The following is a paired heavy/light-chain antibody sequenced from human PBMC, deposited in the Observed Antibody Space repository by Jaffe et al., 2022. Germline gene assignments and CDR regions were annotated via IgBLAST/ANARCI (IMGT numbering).Heavy chain of an antibody. Sequence: QLRLAQSENELKKPGSSMNLSCQASGGPFSRYAVSWVRQAPGQGLEWMGGIIPIFGTTNYAQKVQGRLTITADDSTSTAYMALTSLTSEDTAVYYCATGPLLTVFGSYTYYMDVWGKGTAVTVSS. D-gene: IGHD3-3*01. J-gene: IGHJ6*03. V-gene: IGHV1-69*01. CDR1: GGPFSRYA. CDR2: IIPIFGTT. CDR3: ATGPLLTVFGSYTYYMDV.
Light chain of an antibody. Sequence: DIVMTQSPDILAVSLGERATINCKSSQSILASSKNKISLAWYQHKPGQPPKLLIYWASSREFGVPDRFTGSASETDFTLTISRVQAEDAAVYYCQQYYSSPTFGQGTKVEI. CDR1: QSILASSKNKIS. CDR2: WAS. CDR3: QQYYSSPT. V-gene: IGKV4-1*01. J-gene: IGKJ1*01.